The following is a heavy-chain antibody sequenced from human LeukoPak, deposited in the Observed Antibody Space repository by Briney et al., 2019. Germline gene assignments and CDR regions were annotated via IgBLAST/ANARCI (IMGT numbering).Heavy chain of an antibody. CDR1: GDSIRTNNYF. CDR3: ARAPLYCSSTSCYFAGFDP. V-gene: IGHV4-39*07. Sequence: SETLSLTCSVSGDSIRTNNYFWGWIRQPPGMGLEWIGSIYYSGSTYYNPSLKSRVTISVDTSKNQFSLKLSSVTAADTAVYYCARAPLYCSSTSCYFAGFDPWGQGTLVTVSS. D-gene: IGHD2-2*01. CDR2: IYYSGST. J-gene: IGHJ5*02.